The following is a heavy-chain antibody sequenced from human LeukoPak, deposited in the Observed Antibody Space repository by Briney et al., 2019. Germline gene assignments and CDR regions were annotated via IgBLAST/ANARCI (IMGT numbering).Heavy chain of an antibody. Sequence: PGGSLRLSCAASGFTFSDYDMSWIRQAPGKGLEWVSFISSDGSTIHYADSVKGRFTISRDNAKNSLYLQISSLRVEDTAVYYCARAPFGEAGWGYGLDVWGQGTTVTVSS. D-gene: IGHD3-10*01. J-gene: IGHJ6*02. CDR3: ARAPFGEAGWGYGLDV. V-gene: IGHV3-11*01. CDR1: GFTFSDYD. CDR2: ISSDGSTI.